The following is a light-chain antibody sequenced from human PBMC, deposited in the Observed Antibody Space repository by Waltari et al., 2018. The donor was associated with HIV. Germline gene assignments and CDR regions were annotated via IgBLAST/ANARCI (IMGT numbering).Light chain of an antibody. CDR1: SSDVGSYND. CDR2: DVS. CDR3: CSYAGTYTFVV. V-gene: IGLV2-11*01. Sequence: QSALTQPRSLSGSPGPSVTISCTGPSSDVGSYNDVSWYPHHPGKAPNLILYDVSERPSGVPDRFSGSKSGNTASLTISGLQAEDEADYYCCSYAGTYTFVVFGGGTKLTVL. J-gene: IGLJ2*01.